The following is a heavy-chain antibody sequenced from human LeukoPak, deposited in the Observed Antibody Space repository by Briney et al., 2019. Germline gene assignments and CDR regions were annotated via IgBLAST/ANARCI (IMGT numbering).Heavy chain of an antibody. CDR3: ARAPLRGRYFDY. D-gene: IGHD3-10*01. Sequence: GGSLRLSCAASGFTFSSYAMNWVRQAPGKGLEYVSAISSNGGSTYYANSVKGRFTISRDNSKNALYLQMGSLRAEDMAVYYCARAPLRGRYFDYWGQGTLVTVSS. V-gene: IGHV3-64*01. J-gene: IGHJ4*02. CDR2: ISSNGGST. CDR1: GFTFSSYA.